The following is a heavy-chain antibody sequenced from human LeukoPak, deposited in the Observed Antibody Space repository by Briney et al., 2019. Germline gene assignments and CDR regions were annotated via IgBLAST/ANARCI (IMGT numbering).Heavy chain of an antibody. Sequence: SEALSLTCTVSGGSISSYYWSWIRQPPGKGLEWIGYIYYSGSTNYNPSLKSRVTISVDTSKNQFSLKLSSVTAADTAVYYCARVMTFGQWLVPQNWGQGTLVTVSS. J-gene: IGHJ4*02. CDR1: GGSISSYY. V-gene: IGHV4-59*01. CDR2: IYYSGST. D-gene: IGHD6-19*01. CDR3: ARVMTFGQWLVPQN.